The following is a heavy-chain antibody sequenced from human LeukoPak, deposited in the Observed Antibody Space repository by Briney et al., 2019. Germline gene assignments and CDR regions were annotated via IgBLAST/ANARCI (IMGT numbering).Heavy chain of an antibody. V-gene: IGHV3-21*01. Sequence: PGGSLRLSCAASGFTFSSYSMNWVRQAPGKGLEWVSSISSSSSYIYYADSVKGRFTISRDNAKNSLYLQMNSLRAEDTAVYYCARDSPPYCSSTSCYLPFDYWGQGTLVTVSS. CDR3: ARDSPPYCSSTSCYLPFDY. CDR1: GFTFSSYS. D-gene: IGHD2-2*01. CDR2: ISSSSSYI. J-gene: IGHJ4*02.